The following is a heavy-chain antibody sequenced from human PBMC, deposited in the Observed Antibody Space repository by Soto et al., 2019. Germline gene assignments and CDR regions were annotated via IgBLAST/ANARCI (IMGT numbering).Heavy chain of an antibody. J-gene: IGHJ3*02. CDR1: GFTFSSYG. V-gene: IGHV3-30*03. D-gene: IGHD2-15*01. Sequence: GGSLRLSCAASGFTFSSYGMHWVRQAPGKGLEWVAVISYDGSNKYYADSVKGRFTISRDNSKNTLYLQMNSLRAEDTAVYYCATVAATFLYAFDIWGQGTMVTVSS. CDR2: ISYDGSNK. CDR3: ATVAATFLYAFDI.